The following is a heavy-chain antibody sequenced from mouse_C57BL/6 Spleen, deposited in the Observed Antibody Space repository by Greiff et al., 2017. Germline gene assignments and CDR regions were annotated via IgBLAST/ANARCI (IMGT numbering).Heavy chain of an antibody. CDR3: ARRNWYFDY. D-gene: IGHD4-1*01. CDR1: GYTFTSYW. J-gene: IGHJ2*01. V-gene: IGHV1-61*01. CDR2: IYPSDSET. Sequence: VKLQQPGAELVRPGSSVKLSCKASGYTFTSYWMDWVKQRPGQGLEWIGNIYPSDSETHYNQKFKDKATLTVDKSSSTAYMQLSSLTSEDSAVYYCARRNWYFDYWGQGTTLTVSS.